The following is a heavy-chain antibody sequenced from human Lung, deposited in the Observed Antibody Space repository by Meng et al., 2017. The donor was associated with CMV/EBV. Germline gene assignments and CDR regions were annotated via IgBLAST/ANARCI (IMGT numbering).Heavy chain of an antibody. J-gene: IGHJ5*02. Sequence: QITLNESGPTLVQPTQTLTLTCTFSGFSLSTSEVGVGWLRQPPGKALEWLAVIYWDDDKRYSPSLKSRLTITKDISKNQVVLTLTNMDPVDTATYYCALFTGSWFDPWGQGTLVTVSS. D-gene: IGHD1-14*01. CDR2: IYWDDDK. V-gene: IGHV2-5*02. CDR1: GFSLSTSEVG. CDR3: ALFTGSWFDP.